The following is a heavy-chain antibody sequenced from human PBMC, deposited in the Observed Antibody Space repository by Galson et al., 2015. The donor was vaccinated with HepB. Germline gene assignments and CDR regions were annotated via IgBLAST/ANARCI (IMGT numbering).Heavy chain of an antibody. CDR1: GYTFTSYG. J-gene: IGHJ4*02. D-gene: IGHD3-22*01. CDR2: ISAYNGNT. V-gene: IGHV1-18*01. Sequence: SVKVSCKASGYTFTSYGISWVRQAPGQGLEWMGWISAYNGNTNYAQKLQGRVTMTTDTSTSTAYMELRSLRSDDTAVYYCARGLSDYYDSSGYFFDYWGQGTLVTVSS. CDR3: ARGLSDYYDSSGYFFDY.